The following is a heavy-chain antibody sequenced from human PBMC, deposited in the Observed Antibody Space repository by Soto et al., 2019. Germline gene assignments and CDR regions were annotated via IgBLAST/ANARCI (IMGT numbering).Heavy chain of an antibody. CDR3: AVSSGYSNDFFDA. J-gene: IGHJ4*02. V-gene: IGHV4-30-4*01. Sequence: PSETLSLTCSVSAGSFNNGDNHWNWIRQSPEKGLECIGHIYYRGGTYYNPSLKSRLLITVDPSKNQFSLTLSSVTAAATAVYYCAVSSGYSNDFFDAWGPGTLVTVSS. CDR2: IYYRGGT. CDR1: AGSFNNGDNH. D-gene: IGHD3-22*01.